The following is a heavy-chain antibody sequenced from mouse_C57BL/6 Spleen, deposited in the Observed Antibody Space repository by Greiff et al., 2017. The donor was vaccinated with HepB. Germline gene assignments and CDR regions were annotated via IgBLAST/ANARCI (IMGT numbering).Heavy chain of an antibody. CDR3: TLYYGNYVSYAMDY. Sequence: EVKLQESGGGLVQPGGSMKLSCAASGFTFSDAWMDWVRQSPEKGLEWVAEIRNKANNHATYYAESVKGRFTISRDDSKSSVYLQMNSLRAEDTVIYYCTLYYGNYVSYAMDYWGQGTSVTVSS. V-gene: IGHV6-6*01. D-gene: IGHD2-1*01. CDR2: IRNKANNHAT. CDR1: GFTFSDAW. J-gene: IGHJ4*01.